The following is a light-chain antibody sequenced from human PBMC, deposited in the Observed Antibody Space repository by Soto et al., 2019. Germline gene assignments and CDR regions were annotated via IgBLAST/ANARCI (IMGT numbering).Light chain of an antibody. CDR2: AAS. CDR1: QSVGSN. J-gene: IGKJ5*01. V-gene: IGKV3D-15*01. Sequence: EIVMTQSPATLSVSPWERAALSCRASQSVGSNLAWYQQKPGQAPRLLIYAASTRATGVPTRVSGSGSGTEFTLTISSLQSEDFAVYYCQQYNNWPITFGQGTRLEIK. CDR3: QQYNNWPIT.